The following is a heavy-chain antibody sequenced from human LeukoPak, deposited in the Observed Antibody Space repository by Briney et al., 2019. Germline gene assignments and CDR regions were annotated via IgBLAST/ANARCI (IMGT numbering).Heavy chain of an antibody. CDR2: ISWNSGSI. CDR3: ARESLAVPAANHYFDY. Sequence: GGSLRLSCAASGFTFDDYAMHWVRQAPGKGLEWVSGISWNSGSIGYADSVKGRFTISRDNAKNSLYLQMNSLRAEDTAVYYCARESLAVPAANHYFDYWGQGTLVTVSS. V-gene: IGHV3-9*01. J-gene: IGHJ4*02. D-gene: IGHD2-2*01. CDR1: GFTFDDYA.